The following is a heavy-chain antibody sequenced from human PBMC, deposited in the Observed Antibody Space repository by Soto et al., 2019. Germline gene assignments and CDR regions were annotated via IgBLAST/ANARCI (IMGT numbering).Heavy chain of an antibody. CDR1: GFTFSRYS. D-gene: IGHD1-7*01. Sequence: QVQLVESGGGVVQPGRSLRLSCAGSGFTFSRYSMHWVRQAPGKGLEWVVVISYDGSNKYYTDSVKGRFTISRDNSKNTLYLLMNSRRPEDTAVYYCARDRITETTGNYYDGMDVWGQGTTVSFSS. CDR2: ISYDGSNK. CDR3: ARDRITETTGNYYDGMDV. V-gene: IGHV3-30*10. J-gene: IGHJ6*02.